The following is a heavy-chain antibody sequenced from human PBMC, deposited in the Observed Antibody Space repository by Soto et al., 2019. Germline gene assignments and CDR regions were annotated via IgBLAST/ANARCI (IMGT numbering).Heavy chain of an antibody. D-gene: IGHD5-18*01. J-gene: IGHJ2*01. V-gene: IGHV3-30*18. CDR2: ISYDGSDK. CDR1: GFTFSSYG. CDR3: AKDPEGGYGYGNWYFDI. Sequence: QVQLVESGGGVVQSGRSLRLSCAASGFTFSSYGMHWVRQAPGKGLEWLTVISYDGSDKYYADSVKGRFTISRDNSKDTLDLQMKSLRADDTAVYYSAKDPEGGYGYGNWYFDIWGRGTLVTVSS.